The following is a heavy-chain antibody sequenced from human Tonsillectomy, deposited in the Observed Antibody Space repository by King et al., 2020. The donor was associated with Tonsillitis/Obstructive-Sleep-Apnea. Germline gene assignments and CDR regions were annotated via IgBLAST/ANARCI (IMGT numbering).Heavy chain of an antibody. J-gene: IGHJ4*02. Sequence: VQLVESGGGLVQPGGSLRLSCVASGFTFSNYWMYWGRQVPGAGLVWVSRINNDGRSTTYADSVKGRFTISRDNAENTLYLQMNSLRPEDTAVYHCARGGAKGSKDYWGQGTLVTVSS. D-gene: IGHD2-15*01. CDR2: INNDGRST. CDR1: GFTFSNYW. V-gene: IGHV3-74*01. CDR3: ARGGAKGSKDY.